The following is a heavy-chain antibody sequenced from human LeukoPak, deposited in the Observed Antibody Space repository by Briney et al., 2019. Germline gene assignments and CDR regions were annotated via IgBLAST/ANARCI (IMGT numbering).Heavy chain of an antibody. Sequence: PSETLSLTCTVSGYSISSGYYWGWIRQPPGKGLEWIGSIYHSGSTYYNPSLKSRVTISVDTSKNQFSLKLSPVTAADTAVYYCARSREGDAFDIWGQGTMVTVSS. CDR2: IYHSGST. V-gene: IGHV4-38-2*02. CDR1: GYSISSGYY. D-gene: IGHD1-26*01. J-gene: IGHJ3*02. CDR3: ARSREGDAFDI.